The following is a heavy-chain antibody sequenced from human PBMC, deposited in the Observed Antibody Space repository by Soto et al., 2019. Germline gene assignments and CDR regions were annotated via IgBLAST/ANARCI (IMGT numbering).Heavy chain of an antibody. J-gene: IGHJ6*02. CDR2: IDPSDSYT. CDR1: GYSFTSYW. Sequence: ACLKISCKGSGYSFTSYWISWVRQMPGKGLEWMGRIDPSDSYTNYSPSFQGHVTISADKSISTAYLQWSSLKASDTAMYYCARLAYSSGWYEYYYYYGMDVWGQGTTVTASS. D-gene: IGHD6-19*01. V-gene: IGHV5-10-1*01. CDR3: ARLAYSSGWYEYYYYYGMDV.